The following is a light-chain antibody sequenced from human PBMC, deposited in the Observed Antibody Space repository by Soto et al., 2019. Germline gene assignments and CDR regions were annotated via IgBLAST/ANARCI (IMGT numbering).Light chain of an antibody. CDR2: DAS. J-gene: IGKJ1*01. CDR1: QSFSSSY. CDR3: QQYNNWPQT. Sequence: EIVLTQSPGTLSLSPGERATLSCRASQSFSSSYLAWYQQKPGQAPRLLIYDASSRATGIPDRFSGSGSGTDFTLTISSLQSEDFAVYYCQQYNNWPQTFGQVTKV. V-gene: IGKV3-20*01.